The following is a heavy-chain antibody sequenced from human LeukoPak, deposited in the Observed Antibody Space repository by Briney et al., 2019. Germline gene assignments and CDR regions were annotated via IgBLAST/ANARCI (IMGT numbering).Heavy chain of an antibody. CDR2: INHSGST. CDR3: ARRWNYDYVWGSYRYNWFDP. V-gene: IGHV4-34*01. J-gene: IGHJ5*02. CDR1: GGSFSGYY. Sequence: PSETLSLSCAVYGGSFSGYYWSWIRQPPGKGLEWIGEINHSGSTNYNPSLKSRVTISVDTSKNQFSLKLSSVTAADTAVYYCARRWNYDYVWGSYRYNWFDPWGQGTLVTVSS. D-gene: IGHD3-16*02.